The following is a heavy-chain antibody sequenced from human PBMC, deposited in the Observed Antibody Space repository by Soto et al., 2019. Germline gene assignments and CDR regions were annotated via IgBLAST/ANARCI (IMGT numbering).Heavy chain of an antibody. CDR1: GFTFSSYA. V-gene: IGHV3-23*01. CDR3: AKDRRFSSSWYSYYFDY. J-gene: IGHJ4*02. D-gene: IGHD6-13*01. Sequence: EVQLLESGGGLVQPGGSLRLSCAASGFTFSSYAMSWVRQAPGKGLEWVSAISGSGDSTYYADSVKGRFTISRDNSKNPLFLQISSLRAEDKAVYYCAKDRRFSSSWYSYYFDYWGQGTLVTVSS. CDR2: ISGSGDST.